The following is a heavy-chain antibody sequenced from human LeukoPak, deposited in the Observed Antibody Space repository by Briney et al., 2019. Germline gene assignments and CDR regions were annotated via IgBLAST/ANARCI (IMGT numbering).Heavy chain of an antibody. V-gene: IGHV3-9*01. CDR3: AKDVAYNRGAFDV. CDR2: VSWNSGTI. CDR1: GFTLDDYA. Sequence: AGGSLRLSCAASGFTLDDYAMHWVRHAPGKGLEWVTGVSWNSGTIDYGDSVKGRFTISRDHAKNPLYLQMNSVRAEDTALYYCAKDVAYNRGAFDVWGQGTMVTVSS. D-gene: IGHD1-14*01. J-gene: IGHJ3*01.